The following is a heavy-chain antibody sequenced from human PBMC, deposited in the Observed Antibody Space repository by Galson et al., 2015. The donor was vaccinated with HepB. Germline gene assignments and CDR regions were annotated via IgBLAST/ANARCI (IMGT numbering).Heavy chain of an antibody. J-gene: IGHJ6*03. V-gene: IGHV1-8*01. CDR1: GYTFTSYD. CDR3: ARGASVVLPNWWYYYYYYMDV. Sequence: QSGAEVKKPGASVKVSCKASGYTFTSYDINWVRQATGQGLEWMGWMNPNSGNTGYAQKFQGRVTMTRNTSISTAYMELSSLRSEDTAVYYCARGASVVLPNWWYYYYYYMDVWGKGTTVTVSS. D-gene: IGHD2-15*01. CDR2: MNPNSGNT.